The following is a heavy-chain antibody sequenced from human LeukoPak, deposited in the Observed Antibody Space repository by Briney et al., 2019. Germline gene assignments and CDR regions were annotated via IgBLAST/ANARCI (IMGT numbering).Heavy chain of an antibody. Sequence: GGSLRLSCAASGFTFSGSAMHWVRQASGKGLEWVGRIRSKANSYATAYAASVKGRFTISRDDSKNTAYLQMNSLKTGDTAVYYCTIPGYSYGTIDYWGQGTLVTVSS. V-gene: IGHV3-73*01. D-gene: IGHD5-18*01. CDR1: GFTFSGSA. CDR2: IRSKANSYAT. CDR3: TIPGYSYGTIDY. J-gene: IGHJ4*02.